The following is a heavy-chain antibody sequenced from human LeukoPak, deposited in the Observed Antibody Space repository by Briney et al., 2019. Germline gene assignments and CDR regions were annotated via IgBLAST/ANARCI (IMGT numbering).Heavy chain of an antibody. CDR1: GFTFSSYS. CDR3: ARGALYDDILTGIDY. D-gene: IGHD3-9*01. Sequence: TGGSLRLSCVASGFTFSSYSMNWVRQAPGKGLEWVPSISSSGSYIYYADSVKGRFTISRDNAKNSMYLQMNSLRAEDTAVYYCARGALYDDILTGIDYWGQGTLVTVSP. J-gene: IGHJ4*02. CDR2: ISSSGSYI. V-gene: IGHV3-21*06.